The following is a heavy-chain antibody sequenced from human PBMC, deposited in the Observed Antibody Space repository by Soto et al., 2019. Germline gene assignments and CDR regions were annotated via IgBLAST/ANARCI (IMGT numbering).Heavy chain of an antibody. CDR3: AKDGEYSGNGIPKGYYYYYMDV. D-gene: IGHD5-12*01. CDR2: ISYDGSNK. J-gene: IGHJ6*03. V-gene: IGHV3-30*18. CDR1: GFTFSSYD. Sequence: GGSLRLSCAASGFTFSSYDMHWVRQAPGKGLEWVAVISYDGSNKYYADSVKGRFTISRDNSKNTLYLQMNSLRAEDTAVYYCAKDGEYSGNGIPKGYYYYYMDVWGKGTTVTVSS.